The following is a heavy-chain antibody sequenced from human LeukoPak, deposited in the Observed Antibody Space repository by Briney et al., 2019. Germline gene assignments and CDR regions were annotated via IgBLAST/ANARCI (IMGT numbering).Heavy chain of an antibody. D-gene: IGHD2/OR15-2a*01. CDR1: GFTFTDHY. Sequence: ASVKVSCKSFGFTFTDHYIHWVRQAPGQGLEWMGYIGPHSTFTSSPQEFQGRVTMTRDTSMTTAYMELTRLTSDDTAVYYCVREGEGPLSKDFDYWGQGTLVTVSS. CDR2: IGPHSTFT. CDR3: VREGEGPLSKDFDY. V-gene: IGHV1-2*02. J-gene: IGHJ4*02.